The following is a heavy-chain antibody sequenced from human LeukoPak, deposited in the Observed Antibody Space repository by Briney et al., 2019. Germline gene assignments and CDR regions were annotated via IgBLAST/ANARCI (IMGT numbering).Heavy chain of an antibody. D-gene: IGHD6-19*01. Sequence: GALVKVSCTASGYTFTNYGITWVRQAPGQGLEWMGWISPYNGNTNYAQKLQGRVTMTTDTSTSTAYMELRSLRSDDTAVYYCARLLEQWLVGGLNYWGQGTLVTVSS. CDR3: ARLLEQWLVGGLNY. V-gene: IGHV1-18*01. CDR2: ISPYNGNT. CDR1: GYTFTNYG. J-gene: IGHJ4*02.